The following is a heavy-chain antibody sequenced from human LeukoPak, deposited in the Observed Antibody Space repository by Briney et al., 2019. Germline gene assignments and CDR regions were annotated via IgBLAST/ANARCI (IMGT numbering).Heavy chain of an antibody. CDR1: GFTFSSYA. CDR2: ISGSGGST. Sequence: RSGGSLRLSCAASGFTFSSYAMSWVRQAPGKGLEWVSAISGSGGSTYYADSVKGRFTISRDNSKNTLYLQMNSLRAEDTAVYYCARQTHSSFFDYWGQGTLVTVSS. V-gene: IGHV3-23*01. D-gene: IGHD6-6*01. J-gene: IGHJ4*02. CDR3: ARQTHSSFFDY.